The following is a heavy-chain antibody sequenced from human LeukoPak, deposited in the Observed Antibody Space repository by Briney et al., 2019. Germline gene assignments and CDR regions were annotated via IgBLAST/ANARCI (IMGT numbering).Heavy chain of an antibody. V-gene: IGHV3-48*03. CDR2: ISSSGDSI. Sequence: GGSLRLSCTASGFTFSGYETNWVRQAPGEGLEWVSYISSSGDSIYYADSVKGRFTISGDNAKNSLYLQMNSLRAEDMAVYYCARGRFGSCWGQGTLVTVSS. D-gene: IGHD6-13*01. CDR3: ARGRFGSC. J-gene: IGHJ1*01. CDR1: GFTFSGYE.